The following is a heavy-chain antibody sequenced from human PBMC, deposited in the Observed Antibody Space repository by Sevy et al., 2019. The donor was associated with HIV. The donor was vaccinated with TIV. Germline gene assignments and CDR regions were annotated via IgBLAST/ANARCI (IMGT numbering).Heavy chain of an antibody. V-gene: IGHV1-24*01. CDR2: FDPEDGET. Sequence: ASVKVSCKVSGYTLTELSMHWVRQAPGKGLEWMGGFDPEDGETIYAQKFQGRVTMTEDTSTDTAYMELSSLRSEDTAVYYCATGITIFGVVATVPEYFQHWGQGTLVTASS. D-gene: IGHD3-3*01. CDR3: ATGITIFGVVATVPEYFQH. J-gene: IGHJ1*01. CDR1: GYTLTELS.